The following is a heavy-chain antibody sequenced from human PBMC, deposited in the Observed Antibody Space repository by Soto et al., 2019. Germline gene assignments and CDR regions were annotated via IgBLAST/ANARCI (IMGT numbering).Heavy chain of an antibody. V-gene: IGHV4-31*03. J-gene: IGHJ4*02. CDR3: AREPRGGYARYFDY. Sequence: QVQLQESGPGLVKPSKTLSLTCTVSGGSISSGGYYWSWIRHHPGKGLEWIGYIYYSGSTYYNPSLKSRVTISVDTSKNQFSLKLSSVTAADTAVYYCAREPRGGYARYFDYWGQGTLVTVSS. CDR1: GGSISSGGYY. CDR2: IYYSGST. D-gene: IGHD5-12*01.